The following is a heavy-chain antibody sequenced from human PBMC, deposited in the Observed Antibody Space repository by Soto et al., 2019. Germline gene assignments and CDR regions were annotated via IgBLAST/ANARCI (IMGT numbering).Heavy chain of an antibody. J-gene: IGHJ4*02. Sequence: PSETLSLTCTVSGGSVSSGSYYWSWIRQPPGKGLEWIGYIYYSGSTNYNPSLKSRVTISVDTSKNQFSLKLSSVTAADTAVYYCAGFGARNNWNYFDYWGQGTLVTVSS. CDR3: AGFGARNNWNYFDY. CDR1: GGSVSSGSYY. CDR2: IYYSGST. V-gene: IGHV4-61*01. D-gene: IGHD1-20*01.